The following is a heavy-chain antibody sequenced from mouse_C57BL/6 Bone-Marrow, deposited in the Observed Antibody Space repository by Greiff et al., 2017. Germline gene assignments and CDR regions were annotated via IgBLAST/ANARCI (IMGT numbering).Heavy chain of an antibody. D-gene: IGHD1-1*01. CDR1: GFTFSDYG. Sequence: EVKLMESGGGLVKPGGSLKLSCAASGFTFSDYGMHWVRQAPEKGLEWVAYISSGSSTIYYADTVKGRFPIPRDNAKNTLFLQMTSLRSEDTAMYYCARAGSTLYWYFDVWGTGTTVTVSS. CDR3: ARAGSTLYWYFDV. V-gene: IGHV5-17*01. CDR2: ISSGSSTI. J-gene: IGHJ1*03.